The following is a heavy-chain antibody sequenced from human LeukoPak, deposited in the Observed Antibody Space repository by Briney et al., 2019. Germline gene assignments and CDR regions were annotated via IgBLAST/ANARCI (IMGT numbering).Heavy chain of an antibody. V-gene: IGHV4-59*01. Sequence: MPSETLSLTCTVSGLPISSYYWSWLRQPPGKGLEWIGYIYYSGSTNYNPSLKSRVTISVDTSKNQFSLKLSSVTAAGTAVYYCASFRTGYSYGGFDYWGQGTLVTVSS. J-gene: IGHJ4*02. D-gene: IGHD5-18*01. CDR1: GLPISSYY. CDR3: ASFRTGYSYGGFDY. CDR2: IYYSGST.